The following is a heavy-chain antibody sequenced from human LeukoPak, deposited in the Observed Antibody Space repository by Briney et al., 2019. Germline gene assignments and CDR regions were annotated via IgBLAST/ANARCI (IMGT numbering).Heavy chain of an antibody. CDR1: GFTFSSYW. J-gene: IGHJ4*02. Sequence: PGGSLRLSCAASGFTFSSYWMHWVRQAPGKGLVWVSRINSGGSSTSYADSVKGRFTISRDNAKNTLYLQMNSLRAEDTAVYYCAREDYGDYGLDYWGQGTLVTVSS. CDR3: AREDYGDYGLDY. D-gene: IGHD4-17*01. CDR2: INSGGSST. V-gene: IGHV3-74*01.